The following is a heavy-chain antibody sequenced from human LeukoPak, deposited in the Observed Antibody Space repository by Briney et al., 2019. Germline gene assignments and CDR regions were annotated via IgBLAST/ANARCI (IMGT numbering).Heavy chain of an antibody. CDR3: ARHRRGGYYFDY. CDR1: GGSISSYY. D-gene: IGHD3-16*01. Sequence: TSETLSLTCTVPGGSISSYYWSWIRQPPGKGLEWIGYIYYSGSTNYNPSLKSRVTISVDTSKNQFSLKLSSVTAADTAVYYCARHRRGGYYFDYWGQGTLVTVSS. J-gene: IGHJ4*02. V-gene: IGHV4-59*08. CDR2: IYYSGST.